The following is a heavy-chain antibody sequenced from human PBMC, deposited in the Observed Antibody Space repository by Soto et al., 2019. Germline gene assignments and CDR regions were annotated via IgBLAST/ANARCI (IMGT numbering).Heavy chain of an antibody. J-gene: IGHJ6*03. CDR2: INAGNGNT. CDR1: GYTFTSYA. Sequence: VKVSCKASGYTFTSYAMHWVRQAPGQRLEWMGWINAGNGNTKYSQKFQGRVTITRDTSASTAYMELSSLRSEDTAVYYCARQDIRRGCSGYDPATVYYYYYMDVWGKGTTVTVSS. V-gene: IGHV1-3*01. CDR3: ARQDIRRGCSGYDPATVYYYYYMDV. D-gene: IGHD5-12*01.